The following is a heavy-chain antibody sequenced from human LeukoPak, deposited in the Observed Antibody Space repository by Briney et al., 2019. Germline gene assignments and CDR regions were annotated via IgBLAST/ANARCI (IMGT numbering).Heavy chain of an antibody. D-gene: IGHD3-10*01. CDR3: ASPMVRGVILLNY. CDR2: ISSSGSPR. J-gene: IGHJ4*02. V-gene: IGHV3-11*01. Sequence: GGSLRLSCAASGFTFSNAWMSWVRQAPGKGLEWVSYISSSGSPRHYADSVKGRFTISRDNAKNSLYLQMNSLRAEDTAVYYCASPMVRGVILLNYWGQGTLVTVSS. CDR1: GFTFSNAW.